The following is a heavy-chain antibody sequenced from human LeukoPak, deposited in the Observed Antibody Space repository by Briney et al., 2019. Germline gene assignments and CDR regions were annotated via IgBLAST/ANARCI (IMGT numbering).Heavy chain of an antibody. CDR2: INHSGST. Sequence: SETLSLTCAVYGGSFSGYYWSWIRQPPGKGLEWIGEINHSGSTNYNPSLKSRVTISVDKAKNQFSLKLSSVPAADTAVYYCARVPITMVRGVIPHWFDPWGQGTLVTVSS. CDR3: ARVPITMVRGVIPHWFDP. J-gene: IGHJ5*02. D-gene: IGHD3-10*01. V-gene: IGHV4-34*01. CDR1: GGSFSGYY.